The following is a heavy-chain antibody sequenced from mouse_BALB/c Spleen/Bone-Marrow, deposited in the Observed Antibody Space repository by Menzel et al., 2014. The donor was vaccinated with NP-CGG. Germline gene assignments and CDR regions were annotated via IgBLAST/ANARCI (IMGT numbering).Heavy chain of an antibody. V-gene: IGHV6-6*01. CDR2: IRFPVNNHAT. J-gene: IGHJ3*01. CDR3: TRRNYGNYEPFAY. D-gene: IGHD2-1*01. CDR1: GFTFSDAW. Sequence: EVKLEESGGGLVQPGGSMKLSCAASGFTFSDAWMDWVRQSPEKGLEWVSLIRFPVNNHATYYAESVKGRFTISRDDSKSSVYLQMNSLRAEDTGIYYCTRRNYGNYEPFAYWGQGTLVTVSA.